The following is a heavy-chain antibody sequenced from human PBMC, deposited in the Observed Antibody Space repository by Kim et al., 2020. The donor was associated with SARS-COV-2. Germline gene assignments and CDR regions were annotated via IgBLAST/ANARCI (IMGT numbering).Heavy chain of an antibody. D-gene: IGHD6-13*01. CDR1: GYTFTSYA. Sequence: ASVKVSCKASGYTFTSYAMNWVRQAPGQGLEWMGWINTNTGNPTYAQGFTGRFVFSLDTSVSTAYLQISSLKAEDTAVYYCASSPLYRSSVKAAAGTGLDYWGQGTLVTVSS. CDR2: INTNTGNP. V-gene: IGHV7-4-1*02. J-gene: IGHJ4*02. CDR3: ASSPLYRSSVKAAAGTGLDY.